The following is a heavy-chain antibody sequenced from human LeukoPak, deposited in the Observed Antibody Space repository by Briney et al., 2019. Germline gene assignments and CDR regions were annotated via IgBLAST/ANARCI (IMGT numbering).Heavy chain of an antibody. J-gene: IGHJ4*02. CDR3: ARGSHSSGYYEVFDY. CDR2: ISSNGGST. D-gene: IGHD3-22*01. Sequence: GGSLRLSCAASGFTFSSYAMHWVRQAPGKGLEYVSAISSNGGSTYYANSVKGRFTISRDNSKNTLYLQMGGLRAEDMAVYYCARGSHSSGYYEVFDYWGQGTLVTVSS. CDR1: GFTFSSYA. V-gene: IGHV3-64*01.